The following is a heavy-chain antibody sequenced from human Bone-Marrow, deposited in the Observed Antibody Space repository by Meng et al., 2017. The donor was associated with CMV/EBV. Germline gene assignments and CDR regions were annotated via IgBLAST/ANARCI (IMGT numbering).Heavy chain of an antibody. V-gene: IGHV4-30-4*08. Sequence: QVQPQEAGPGLVKPSQTLSLTCSVSGDSINSGDYYWSWIRQPPGKGLEWIGYIYYSGSTYYNPSLESRLTISVDTSKNQFSLNLSSVTAADTAVYFCAKLSGSGTTSSGYHYAFDSWGQGTLVTVSS. D-gene: IGHD3-22*01. CDR1: GDSINSGDYY. CDR2: IYYSGST. CDR3: AKLSGSGTTSSGYHYAFDS. J-gene: IGHJ4*02.